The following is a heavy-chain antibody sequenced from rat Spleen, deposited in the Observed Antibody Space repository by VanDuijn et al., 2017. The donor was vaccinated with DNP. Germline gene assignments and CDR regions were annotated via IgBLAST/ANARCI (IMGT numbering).Heavy chain of an antibody. V-gene: IGHV5-27*01. CDR2: ITIGGGST. D-gene: IGHD1-10*01. Sequence: EVQLVESGGGLVQPGRSLKLSCAVSGITFSDHNMAWVRQAPKKSLEWVAYITIGGGSTYYRDFVRGRFTISRDSAKSILYLQMDSLTSEDTATYYCTTTYNWFANWGQGTLVTVSS. J-gene: IGHJ3*01. CDR3: TTTYNWFAN. CDR1: GITFSDHN.